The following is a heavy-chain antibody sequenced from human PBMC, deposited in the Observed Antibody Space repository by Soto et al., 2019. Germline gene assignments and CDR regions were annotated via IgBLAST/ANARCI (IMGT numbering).Heavy chain of an antibody. V-gene: IGHV1-69*06. CDR3: ARGGDGYNQAYKFYFDS. Sequence: SVKVSCKASGGTFSSYTISWVRQAPGQGLEWMGGIIPMFGTTRYAQKFQGGVTITADKSTNTAYMELSSLRSEDTAVYYCARGGDGYNQAYKFYFDSWGQGTRVTVSS. CDR1: GGTFSSYT. CDR2: IIPMFGTT. D-gene: IGHD5-12*01. J-gene: IGHJ4*02.